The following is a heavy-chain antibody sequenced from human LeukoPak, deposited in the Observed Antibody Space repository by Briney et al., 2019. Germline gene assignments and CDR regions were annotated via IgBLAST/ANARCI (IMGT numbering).Heavy chain of an antibody. V-gene: IGHV3-33*08. Sequence: PGGSLRLSCAASGFTFRNYWMSWVRQAPGKGLEWVAVIWGDGSKRYYADSVKGRFTISRDDSENTVFLQMNSLRAEDTAVYYYARDYGDRYWGQGTLVTVSS. J-gene: IGHJ4*02. CDR3: ARDYGDRY. CDR1: GFTFRNYW. D-gene: IGHD4-17*01. CDR2: IWGDGSKR.